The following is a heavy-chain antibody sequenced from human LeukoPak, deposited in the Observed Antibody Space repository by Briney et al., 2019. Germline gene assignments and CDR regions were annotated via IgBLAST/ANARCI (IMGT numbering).Heavy chain of an antibody. D-gene: IGHD1-26*01. CDR3: ARDNSVGDNAWWFDP. V-gene: IGHV1-46*01. Sequence: WASVKVSCKASGYTFTNYHMNWVRQAPGQGLEWMGIINPSGGSTTNAQKFQGRVTMTRDMSTSTDYMELSSLRSEDTAIYYCARDNSVGDNAWWFDPWGQGTLVTVSS. CDR2: INPSGGST. CDR1: GYTFTNYH. J-gene: IGHJ5*02.